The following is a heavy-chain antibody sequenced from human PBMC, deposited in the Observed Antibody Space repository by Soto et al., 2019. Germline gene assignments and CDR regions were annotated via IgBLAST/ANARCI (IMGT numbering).Heavy chain of an antibody. J-gene: IGHJ5*02. V-gene: IGHV3-23*01. D-gene: IGHD2-2*02. CDR3: AKPPPALLGPAAISWFDP. CDR2: ISGSGGST. Sequence: PGGSLILSCAASGFTFSSYAMSWVRQAPGKGLEWVSAISGSGGSTYYADSVKGRFTISRDNSKNTLYLQMNSLRAEDTAVYYCAKPPPALLGPAAISWFDPWGQGTLVTVSS. CDR1: GFTFSSYA.